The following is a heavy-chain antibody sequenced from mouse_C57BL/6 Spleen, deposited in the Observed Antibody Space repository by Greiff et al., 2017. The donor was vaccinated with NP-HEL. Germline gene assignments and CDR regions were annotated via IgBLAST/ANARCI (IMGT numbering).Heavy chain of an antibody. CDR1: GYTFTDYE. V-gene: IGHV1-15*01. D-gene: IGHD1-1*01. J-gene: IGHJ2*01. Sequence: VKLVESGAELVRPGASVTLSCKASGYTFTDYEMHWVKQTPVHGLEWIGAIDPETGGTAYNQKFKGMAILTADKSSSTAYMELRSLTSEDSAVYYCTRRDYYGSSYFDYWGQGTTLTVSS. CDR3: TRRDYYGSSYFDY. CDR2: IDPETGGT.